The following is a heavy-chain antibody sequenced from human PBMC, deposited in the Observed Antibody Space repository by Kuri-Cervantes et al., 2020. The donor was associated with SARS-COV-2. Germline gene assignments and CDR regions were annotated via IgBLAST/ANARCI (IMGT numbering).Heavy chain of an antibody. J-gene: IGHJ4*02. CDR1: GFTFSSYS. CDR2: ISSSSSTI. V-gene: IGHV3-48*02. Sequence: GESLKISCAASGFTFSSYSMNWVRQAPGKGLEWVSYISSSSSTIYYADSVKGRFTISRDNAKNLLYLQMNSLRDEDTAVYYCARAISSWFDYWGQGTLVTVSS. D-gene: IGHD6-13*01. CDR3: ARAISSWFDY.